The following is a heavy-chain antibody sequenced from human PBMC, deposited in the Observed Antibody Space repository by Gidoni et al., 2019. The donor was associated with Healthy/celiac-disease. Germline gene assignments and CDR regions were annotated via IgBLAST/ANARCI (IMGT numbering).Heavy chain of an antibody. CDR2: ISAYNGNT. Sequence: MGWISAYNGNTNYARKLQGRVTMTTDTSTSTAYMELRSLRSDDTAVYYCARVPGVTIFGVVIMSYFDYWGQGTLVTVSS. J-gene: IGHJ4*02. D-gene: IGHD3-3*01. CDR3: ARVPGVTIFGVVIMSYFDY. V-gene: IGHV1-18*01.